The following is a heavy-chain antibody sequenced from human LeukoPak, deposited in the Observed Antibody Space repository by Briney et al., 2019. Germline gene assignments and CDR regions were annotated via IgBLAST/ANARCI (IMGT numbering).Heavy chain of an antibody. CDR2: ISSSSSYI. CDR1: GFTFSSYS. J-gene: IGHJ6*02. CDR3: ARGLPAVVVVITPGYYYYGMDV. V-gene: IGHV3-21*01. Sequence: GGSLRLSCAASGFTFSSYSMNWVRQAPGKGLEWVSSISSSSSYIYYADSVKGRFTISRDNAKNSLYLQMNSLRAEDTAVYYCARGLPAVVVVITPGYYYYGMDVWGQGTTVTVSS. D-gene: IGHD3-22*01.